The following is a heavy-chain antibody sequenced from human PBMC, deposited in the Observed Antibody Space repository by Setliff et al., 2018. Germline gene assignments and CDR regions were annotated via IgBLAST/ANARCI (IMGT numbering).Heavy chain of an antibody. CDR3: ARDATYYDYWSDYSTDAFDI. V-gene: IGHV4-4*02. CDR1: GGSISSSNW. Sequence: SETLSLTCAVSGGSISSSNWWSWVRQPPGKGLEWMGEIYHSGSTNYNPSLKSRVPISVDTSKNQFSLKLSSVTAADTAVYYCARDATYYDYWSDYSTDAFDIWGQGTMVTVSS. D-gene: IGHD3-3*01. J-gene: IGHJ3*02. CDR2: IYHSGST.